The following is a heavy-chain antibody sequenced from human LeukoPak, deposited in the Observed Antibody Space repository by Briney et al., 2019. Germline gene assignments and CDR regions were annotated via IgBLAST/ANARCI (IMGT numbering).Heavy chain of an antibody. CDR3: AREGSYFGSGSPPLEY. CDR2: INHSGST. Sequence: SETLSLTCAVYGGSFSDYYWTWIRQPPGKGLEWIGEINHSGSTTYNPSLKSRVTISVDASKNQFSLKMSSVTAADTAVYYCAREGSYFGSGSPPLEYWSRGTQVTVSS. CDR1: GGSFSDYY. V-gene: IGHV4-34*01. J-gene: IGHJ4*02. D-gene: IGHD3-10*01.